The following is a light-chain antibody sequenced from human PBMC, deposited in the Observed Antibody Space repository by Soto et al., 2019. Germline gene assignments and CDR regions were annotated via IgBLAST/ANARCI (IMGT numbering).Light chain of an antibody. J-gene: IGLJ2*01. CDR3: QTWGTGFQV. CDR2: LRSDGSH. Sequence: QSVLTQSPSASASLGASVKLTCTLSSGHSTYDIAWHQQQPDKGPRYLMRLRSDGSHSKGAGIPDRFSGSSSGAERYLTISSLQSEDEADYYCQTWGTGFQVFGGGTQLTVL. CDR1: SGHSTYD. V-gene: IGLV4-69*01.